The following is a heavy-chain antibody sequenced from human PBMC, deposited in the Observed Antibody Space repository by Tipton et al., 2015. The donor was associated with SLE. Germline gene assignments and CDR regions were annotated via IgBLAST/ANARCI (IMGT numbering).Heavy chain of an antibody. Sequence: TLSLTCHVSGASISNSSWHWNWIRQTPGKGLEWLGSVYHTGSAYYNPSLKRRLSISVDTSMNQFSLRLSSVTAAETAVYYCARLSMATDHWGRGTLVTVSS. V-gene: IGHV4-39*07. CDR1: GASISNSSWH. J-gene: IGHJ4*02. CDR3: ARLSMATDH. D-gene: IGHD5-12*01. CDR2: VYHTGSA.